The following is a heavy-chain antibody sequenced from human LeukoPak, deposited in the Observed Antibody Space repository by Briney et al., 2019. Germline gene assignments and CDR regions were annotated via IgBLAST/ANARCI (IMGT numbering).Heavy chain of an antibody. D-gene: IGHD2-15*01. V-gene: IGHV3-21*01. Sequence: PGGSLRLSCAASGFSISTYGMTWVRQAPGKGLEWVSSISTSSTYKFYADSVKGRFTISRDNAKNSLFLQMNSLRAEDTALYYCARAVVIAATGRGPDFWDQGTLVTVAS. CDR2: ISTSSTYK. CDR1: GFSISTYG. J-gene: IGHJ4*02. CDR3: ARAVVIAATGRGPDF.